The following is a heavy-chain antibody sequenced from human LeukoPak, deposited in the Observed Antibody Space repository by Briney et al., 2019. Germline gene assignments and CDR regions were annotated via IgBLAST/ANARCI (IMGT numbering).Heavy chain of an antibody. D-gene: IGHD2-2*01. CDR1: GFTFNYAW. V-gene: IGHV3-7*01. J-gene: IGHJ4*02. CDR3: ARGRYSSRSGGYYFDI. Sequence: GGSLRLSCAASGFTFNYAWMSWVRQAPGKGLEWVANIKKDGIEKYYVESVKGRFTISRDNAKNSLSLQMNSLRAEDTAVYYCARGRYSSRSGGYYFDIWGQGTLVTVSS. CDR2: IKKDGIEK.